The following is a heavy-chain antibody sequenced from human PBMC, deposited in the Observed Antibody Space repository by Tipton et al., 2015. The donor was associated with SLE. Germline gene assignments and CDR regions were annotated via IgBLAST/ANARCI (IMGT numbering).Heavy chain of an antibody. Sequence: TLSLTCTVSGGSISITNYYWGWIRQPPGKGLEWIGYISYSGSTNYNPSLQSRVTMSVDTSKNHFSLKLSSVTAADTAVYYCARHDTNYGRNWFDPWGQGTLVTVSS. J-gene: IGHJ5*02. D-gene: IGHD2-8*01. V-gene: IGHV4-39*01. CDR3: ARHDTNYGRNWFDP. CDR1: GGSISITNYY. CDR2: ISYSGST.